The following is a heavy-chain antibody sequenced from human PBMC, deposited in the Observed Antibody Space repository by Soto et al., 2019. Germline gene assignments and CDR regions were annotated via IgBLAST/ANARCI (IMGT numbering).Heavy chain of an antibody. D-gene: IGHD3-10*01. Sequence: EVQLLESGGGLGQPGGSLRLSCATSGFTFKNYPLAWVRQSAGKGLQWVSSISGSGAERSYAYSVKGRFTISRDDSQNTMSLQMKRLRVDDTASYFCAKGSLIFGEGVYDWFDTWGQGTLVVVSS. J-gene: IGHJ5*02. CDR1: GFTFKNYP. CDR2: ISGSGAER. CDR3: AKGSLIFGEGVYDWFDT. V-gene: IGHV3-23*01.